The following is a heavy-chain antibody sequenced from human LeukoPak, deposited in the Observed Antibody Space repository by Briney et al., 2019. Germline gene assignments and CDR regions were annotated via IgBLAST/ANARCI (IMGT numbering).Heavy chain of an antibody. CDR2: INPSGGST. D-gene: IGHD2-2*01. V-gene: IGHV1-46*01. Sequence: GASVKVSCKASGDTFTRYYMHWVRQAPGQGLEWMAMINPSGGSTTYAQKFLGRVTMTRDTSTYTVYMELSSLRSEDTAVYYCARDQAIAPTFNIVVVPAAFPSFFDYWGQGTLVTVSS. J-gene: IGHJ4*02. CDR3: ARDQAIAPTFNIVVVPAAFPSFFDY. CDR1: GDTFTRYY.